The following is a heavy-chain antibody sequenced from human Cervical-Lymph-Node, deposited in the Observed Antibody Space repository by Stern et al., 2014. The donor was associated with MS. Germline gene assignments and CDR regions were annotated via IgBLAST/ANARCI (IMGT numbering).Heavy chain of an antibody. CDR1: GFTFSSYG. Sequence: VQLVEYGGGVVQPGRSLRLAWAASGFTFSSYGMHWVRQAPGKGLEWVAVISYDGSNKYYADSVKGRFTISRDNSKNTLYLQMSSLRAEDTAVYYCAKVPVRCGGDCYSYYFDYWGQGPLVTVSS. CDR2: ISYDGSNK. J-gene: IGHJ4*02. CDR3: AKVPVRCGGDCYSYYFDY. D-gene: IGHD2-21*02. V-gene: IGHV3-30*18.